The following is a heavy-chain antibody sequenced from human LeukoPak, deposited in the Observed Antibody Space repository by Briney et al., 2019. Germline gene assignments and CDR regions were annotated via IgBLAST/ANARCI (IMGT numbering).Heavy chain of an antibody. CDR1: GFTFSTYG. CDR3: ARESSSGGTLDY. J-gene: IGHJ4*02. V-gene: IGHV3-30*03. D-gene: IGHD3-10*01. CDR2: TSHDGSDK. Sequence: GGSLRLSCVASGFTFSTYGMHWVRQAPGKGLEWVAMTSHDGSDKYYADSVKGRFTISRDNSKNTLYLQMNSLRAEDTAVYYCARESSSGGTLDYWGQGTLVTVSS.